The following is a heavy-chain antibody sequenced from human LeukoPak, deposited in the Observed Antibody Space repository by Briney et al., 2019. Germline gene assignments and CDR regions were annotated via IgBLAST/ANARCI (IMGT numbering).Heavy chain of an antibody. CDR3: AKSVAIYFYYGLDV. V-gene: IGHV3-23*01. D-gene: IGHD3-3*01. CDR1: GFTFSSYS. CDR2: ISGSGGST. J-gene: IGHJ6*02. Sequence: GGSLRLSCAASGFTFSSYSMNWVRQTPGKGLEWVSAISGSGGSTYYADSVKGRFTISRDNSKDTLFLQMDSLRAEDTAPYYCAKSVAIYFYYGLDVWGQGTTVTVSS.